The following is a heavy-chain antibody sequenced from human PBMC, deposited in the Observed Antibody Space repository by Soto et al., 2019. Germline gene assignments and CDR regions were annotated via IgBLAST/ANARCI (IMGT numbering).Heavy chain of an antibody. CDR2: ITTSSTRSI. CDR1: GFPFSSYT. V-gene: IGHV3-21*02. D-gene: IGHD3-3*01. J-gene: IGHJ6*02. CDR3: ARDDPILGAIPRMDI. Sequence: EVQLVESGGGLVKPGGSLRLSCSASGFPFSSYTMYWVRQAPGKGLEWVSSITTSSTRSIFYADSVKGRFTISRNNANNILYLQMNNLRVEDTAVYYCARDDPILGAIPRMDIWGQGTTVTVSS.